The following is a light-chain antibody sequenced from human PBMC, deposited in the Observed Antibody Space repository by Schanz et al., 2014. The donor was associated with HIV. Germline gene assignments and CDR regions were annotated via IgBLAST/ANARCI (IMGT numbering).Light chain of an antibody. CDR3: SSYTSSSTLVV. CDR1: NSDIGSYNL. J-gene: IGLJ2*01. Sequence: QSVLTQPASVSGSPGQSVTISCSGTNSDIGSYNLVSWYQYHPGKAPKLMIYEADKRPSGVSPRFSGSRSGNTASLTISGLQADDEADYYCSSYTSSSTLVVFGGGTKLTVL. V-gene: IGLV2-14*02. CDR2: EAD.